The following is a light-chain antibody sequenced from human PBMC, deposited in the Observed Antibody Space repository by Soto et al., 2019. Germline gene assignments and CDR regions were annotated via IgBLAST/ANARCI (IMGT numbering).Light chain of an antibody. CDR1: SRDVGAYNY. CDR2: EVN. V-gene: IGLV2-8*01. CDR3: SAFAATNTFEVL. J-gene: IGLJ3*02. Sequence: QSVLTQPPSVSGSPGQSVTISCTGTSRDVGAYNYVSWYQKYPGKAPKLMIHEVNQRPSGVPARFSGSKSGNTASLTVYGLQTEDEADYYCSAFAATNTFEVLFGGGTKVTVL.